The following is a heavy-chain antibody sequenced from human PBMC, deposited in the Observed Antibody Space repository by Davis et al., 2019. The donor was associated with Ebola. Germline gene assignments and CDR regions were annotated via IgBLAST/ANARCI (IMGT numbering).Heavy chain of an antibody. CDR1: GYTLTELS. CDR3: AFNYGETGGVFDY. J-gene: IGHJ4*02. D-gene: IGHD4-17*01. Sequence: ASVKVSCKVSGYTLTELSMHWVRQAPGKGLDWMGGFDPEDGETIYAQKFQGRVTMTEDTSTDTAYTELGSLRSEDTAVYYCAFNYGETGGVFDYWGQGTLVTVSS. V-gene: IGHV1-24*01. CDR2: FDPEDGET.